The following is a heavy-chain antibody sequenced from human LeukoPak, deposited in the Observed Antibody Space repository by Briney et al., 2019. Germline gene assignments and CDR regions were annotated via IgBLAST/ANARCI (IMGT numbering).Heavy chain of an antibody. Sequence: GASVKVSCKASGYTFTAYYMHWVRQAPGQGLEWMGWINPNSGGTNYAQTLQGRVSMTSDTSITTAYIELGSLISDATAVSYCSRARSCTATINWFDIWGQGTLVTVSS. CDR2: INPNSGGT. V-gene: IGHV1-2*02. J-gene: IGHJ5*02. CDR1: GYTFTAYY. CDR3: SRARSCTATINWFDI. D-gene: IGHD6-25*01.